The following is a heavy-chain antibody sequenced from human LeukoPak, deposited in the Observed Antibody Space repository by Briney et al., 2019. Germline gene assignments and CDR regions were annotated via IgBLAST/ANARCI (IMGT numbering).Heavy chain of an antibody. CDR1: GFTFSSYA. CDR2: ISGSGDST. CDR3: AKTRPLDSSSWSHGDY. D-gene: IGHD6-13*01. J-gene: IGHJ4*02. Sequence: GGSLRLSCAASGFTFSSYAMSWVRQAPGKGLEWVSAISGSGDSTYYGDSVKGRFTISRDNSKNTLYLQMNSLRAEDTAVYYCAKTRPLDSSSWSHGDYWGQETLVTVSS. V-gene: IGHV3-23*01.